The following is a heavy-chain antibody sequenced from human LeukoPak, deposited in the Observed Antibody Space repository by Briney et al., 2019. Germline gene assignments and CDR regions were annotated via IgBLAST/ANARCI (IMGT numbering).Heavy chain of an antibody. CDR3: AKESSGWYYGMDV. V-gene: IGHV3-9*01. Sequence: GGSLRLSCAASGFTFDDYAMHWVRQAPGKGLEWVPGISWNSGSIGYADSVKGRFTISRDNAKNSLYLQMNSLRAEDTALYYCAKESSGWYYGMDVWGQGTTVTVSS. CDR2: ISWNSGSI. D-gene: IGHD6-19*01. J-gene: IGHJ6*02. CDR1: GFTFDDYA.